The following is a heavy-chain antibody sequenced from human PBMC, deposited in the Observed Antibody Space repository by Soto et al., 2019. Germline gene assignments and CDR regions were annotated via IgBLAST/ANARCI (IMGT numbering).Heavy chain of an antibody. Sequence: VKVSCKASGDSFSKYTVNWVRQAPRQGLEWMGGIIPRFGTTNYAPTLQDRVTITADESMNTVYMELSSLRSEDTALYYCARGRGLYNSGRSQLDSWGQGTLVTVSS. CDR1: GDSFSKYT. CDR3: ARGRGLYNSGRSQLDS. D-gene: IGHD1-26*01. V-gene: IGHV1-69*01. J-gene: IGHJ4*02. CDR2: IIPRFGTT.